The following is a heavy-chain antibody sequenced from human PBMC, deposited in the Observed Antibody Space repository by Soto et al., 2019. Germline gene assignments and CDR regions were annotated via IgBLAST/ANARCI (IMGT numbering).Heavy chain of an antibody. D-gene: IGHD2-8*01. CDR1: GFTFSSHT. CDR3: ARDSGYGITGYGMDV. V-gene: IGHV3-21*01. Sequence: RRLSCAASGFTFSSHTMNWVRQAPGKGLEWVSSISRSGDKVYYADSVKGRFTISRDNAKNSLGLQMNSLRAGDTAVYYCARDSGYGITGYGMDVWGQGTTVTVSS. CDR2: ISRSGDKV. J-gene: IGHJ6*02.